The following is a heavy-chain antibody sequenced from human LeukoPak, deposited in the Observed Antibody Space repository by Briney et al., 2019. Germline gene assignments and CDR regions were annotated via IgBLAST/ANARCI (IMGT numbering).Heavy chain of an antibody. CDR2: IIPIFGTA. V-gene: IGHV1-69*13. CDR1: GGTFSSYA. J-gene: IGHJ6*04. CDR3: ASNPPYGDYCYYYYGMDV. Sequence: ASVKVSCKASGGTFSSYAISWVRQAPGQGLEWMGGIIPIFGTANYAQKFQGRVTITADESTSTAYMELSSLRSEDTAVYYCASNPPYGDYCYYYYGMDVWGKGTTVTVSS. D-gene: IGHD4-17*01.